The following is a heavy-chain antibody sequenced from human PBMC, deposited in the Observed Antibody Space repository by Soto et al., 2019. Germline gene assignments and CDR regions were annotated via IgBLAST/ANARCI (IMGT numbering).Heavy chain of an antibody. CDR1: GFPFSSYG. D-gene: IGHD1-26*01. V-gene: IGHV3-33*01. J-gene: IGHJ3*01. CDR3: ARQERGSYYNEGDGAFDL. CDR2: IWYGGRNK. Sequence: QVQLVESGGGVVQPGRSLRLSCAASGFPFSSYGMHWVRQAPGKGLEWVAVIWYGGRNKYYAESVRGRFTISRDNSKNPLDLQMNRLRAEDTGVYYRARQERGSYYNEGDGAFDLWGQGTMVTVSS.